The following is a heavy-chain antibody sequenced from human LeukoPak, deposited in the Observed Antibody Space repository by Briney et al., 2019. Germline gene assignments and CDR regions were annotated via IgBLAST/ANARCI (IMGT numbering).Heavy chain of an antibody. CDR1: GGTFSSYA. J-gene: IGHJ4*02. D-gene: IGHD4-17*01. V-gene: IGHV1-69*05. CDR2: IIPIFGTA. Sequence: SVKVSCKASGGTFSSYAISWVRQAPGQGLEGMGGIIPIFGTANYAQKFQGRVTITTDESTSTAYMELSSLRSEDTAVYYCARGGNGDSVFDYWGQGTLVTVSS. CDR3: ARGGNGDSVFDY.